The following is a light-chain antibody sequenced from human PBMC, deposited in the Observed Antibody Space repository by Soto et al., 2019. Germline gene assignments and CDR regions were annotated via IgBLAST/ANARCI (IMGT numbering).Light chain of an antibody. CDR3: QQYIRRPLS. V-gene: IGKV3-15*01. J-gene: IGKJ5*01. CDR1: QDVTNS. Sequence: ITQSPATLSLYPGEGVTLSCRAAQDVTNSVAWYQQKSGQAPRLLIYDASARASGVSARFSGSGSGTDFTLTISGLQAEDFAVYFCQQYIRRPLSFGQGTRLEIK. CDR2: DAS.